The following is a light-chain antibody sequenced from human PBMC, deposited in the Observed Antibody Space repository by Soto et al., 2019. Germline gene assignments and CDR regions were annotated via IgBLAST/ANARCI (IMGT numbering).Light chain of an antibody. CDR2: AAS. CDR3: QKYDSVPFT. J-gene: IGKJ3*01. Sequence: DIQMTQSPSSLSASVGDRITIACRASQDIGNYVAWYQQRPGKVPKLLISAASTLQSGVPSRFSGRGSGTDFTLTISNLQPEDVATYYCQKYDSVPFTFGPGTKVAFK. CDR1: QDIGNY. V-gene: IGKV1-27*01.